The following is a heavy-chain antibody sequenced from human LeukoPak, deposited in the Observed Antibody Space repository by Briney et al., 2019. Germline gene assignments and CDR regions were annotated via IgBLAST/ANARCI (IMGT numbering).Heavy chain of an antibody. Sequence: SETLSLTCIVSGGSISSYYWSWIRQPAGKGLEWIGRIYTSGSTNYNPSLKSRVTMSVDTSKNQFSLKLSSVTAAAAAVYYCARSNSGYYEYYFDYWGQGTLVTVSS. CDR1: GGSISSYY. D-gene: IGHD3-22*01. CDR3: ARSNSGYYEYYFDY. V-gene: IGHV4-4*07. J-gene: IGHJ4*02. CDR2: IYTSGST.